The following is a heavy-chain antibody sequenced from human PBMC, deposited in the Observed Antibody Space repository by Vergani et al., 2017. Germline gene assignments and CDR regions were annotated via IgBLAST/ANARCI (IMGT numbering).Heavy chain of an antibody. Sequence: QVQLVRSGAEVKKPGSSVKVSCKASGGTFSSYTISWVRQAPGQGLEWMGRIIPILGIANYAQKFQGRVTITADKSTSTAYMELSSLRSEDTAVYYCARSPIVATSCFDYWGQGTLVTVSS. CDR3: ARSPIVATSCFDY. V-gene: IGHV1-69*02. CDR2: IIPILGIA. J-gene: IGHJ4*02. CDR1: GGTFSSYT. D-gene: IGHD5-12*01.